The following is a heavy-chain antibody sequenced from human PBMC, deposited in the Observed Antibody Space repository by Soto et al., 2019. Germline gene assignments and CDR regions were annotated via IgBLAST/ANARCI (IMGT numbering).Heavy chain of an antibody. CDR3: AKEVAADAFDI. Sequence: SETLSLTCAVPGGSISSSNWWSRVRQPPGKGLEWIGEIYHSGSTNYNPSLKSRVTISVDKSKNQFSLNLNSLTAADTAIYYCAKEVAADAFDIWGHGTMVTVS. CDR1: GGSISSSNW. D-gene: IGHD5-12*01. J-gene: IGHJ3*02. CDR2: IYHSGST. V-gene: IGHV4-4*02.